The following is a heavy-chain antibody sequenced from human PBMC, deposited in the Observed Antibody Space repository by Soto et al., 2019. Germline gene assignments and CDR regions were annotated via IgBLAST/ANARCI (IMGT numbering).Heavy chain of an antibody. J-gene: IGHJ6*03. CDR1: GFTFSSYG. CDR2: IWYDGSNK. D-gene: IGHD6-6*01. Sequence: QVQLVESGGGVVQPGRSLRLSCAASGFTFSSYGMHWVRQAPGKGLEWVAVIWYDGSNKYYADSVKGRFTISRDNSKNTLYLQMNSLRAEDTAVYYCARAPIAARPYYYYMHVWGKGTTVTVCS. V-gene: IGHV3-33*01. CDR3: ARAPIAARPYYYYMHV.